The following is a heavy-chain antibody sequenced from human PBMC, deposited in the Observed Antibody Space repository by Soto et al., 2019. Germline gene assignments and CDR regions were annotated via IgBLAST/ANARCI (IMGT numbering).Heavy chain of an antibody. D-gene: IGHD1-26*01. CDR3: ARLRGSYKQLYGMDV. V-gene: IGHV5-51*01. CDR1: GYSFTSYW. CDR2: IYPGDSDT. Sequence: PGESLKISCKGSGYSFTSYWIGWVRQMPGKGLEWMGIIYPGDSDTRYSPSFQGQVTISADKSISTAYLQWSSLKASDTAMYYCARLRGSYKQLYGMDVWGQGTTVTVSS. J-gene: IGHJ6*02.